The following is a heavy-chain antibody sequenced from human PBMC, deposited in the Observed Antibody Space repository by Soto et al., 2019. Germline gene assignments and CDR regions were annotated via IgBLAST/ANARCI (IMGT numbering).Heavy chain of an antibody. Sequence: ASVKVSCKASGGSFTKYAVRWVGQAGGQGREWMGGIIPVFGTPDYAKKFQGRVTITADESTSTVYMELTSLRSEDTAVYYCARDRAVPPTIRSPYYFSMHVWGQGTKVTVSS. D-gene: IGHD1-26*01. CDR3: ARDRAVPPTIRSPYYFSMHV. J-gene: IGHJ6*02. V-gene: IGHV1-69*13. CDR1: GGSFTKYA. CDR2: IIPVFGTP.